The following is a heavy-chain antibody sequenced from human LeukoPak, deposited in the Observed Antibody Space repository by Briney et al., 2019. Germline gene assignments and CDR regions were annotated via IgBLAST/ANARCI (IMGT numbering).Heavy chain of an antibody. CDR2: ISAYNGNT. CDR1: GYTFTSYG. D-gene: IGHD2-2*01. Sequence: ASVKVSCKASGYTFTSYGISWVRQAPGQGLEWMGWISAYNGNTNYAQKLQGRVTMTTDTSTSTAYMELRSLRSDDTAVYYCARAESNAVPAATYYFDYWGQGTLVTVSS. CDR3: ARAESNAVPAATYYFDY. V-gene: IGHV1-18*01. J-gene: IGHJ4*02.